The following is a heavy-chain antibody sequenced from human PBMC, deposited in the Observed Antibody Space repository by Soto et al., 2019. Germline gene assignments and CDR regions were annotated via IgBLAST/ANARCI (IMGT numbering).Heavy chain of an antibody. CDR1: GYTLTSYY. D-gene: IGHD2-2*01. CDR2: INPSGGIT. CDR3: ARGISTTRYYYYYGMDV. V-gene: IGHV1-46*01. J-gene: IGHJ6*02. Sequence: ASVKVSCKASGYTLTSYYLHWVRQAPGQGPEWMGIINPSGGITNDAQKFQDRVTMTSDTSTSTVYMELSSLRSEDTAVYYCARGISTTRYYYYYGMDVWGQGTTVTVSS.